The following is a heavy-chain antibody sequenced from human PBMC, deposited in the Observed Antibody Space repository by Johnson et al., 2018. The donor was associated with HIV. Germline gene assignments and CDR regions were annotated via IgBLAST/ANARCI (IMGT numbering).Heavy chain of an antibody. J-gene: IGHJ3*02. Sequence: VQLVESGGGLVQPGGSLRLSCAVSGFTFSSYWMSWVRLAPGKGLEWVANIKQDGSEIYFVDSVKGRFTISRDNANSSLYLQMNSLRVEDTAVYYCAKEGADYNFWSGYSSNAFDIWGQGTMVTVSS. D-gene: IGHD3-3*01. CDR3: AKEGADYNFWSGYSSNAFDI. V-gene: IGHV3-7*01. CDR2: IKQDGSEI. CDR1: GFTFSSYW.